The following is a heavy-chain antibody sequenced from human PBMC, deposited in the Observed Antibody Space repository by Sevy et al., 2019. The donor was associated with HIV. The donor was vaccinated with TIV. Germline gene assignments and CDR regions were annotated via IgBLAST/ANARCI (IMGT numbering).Heavy chain of an antibody. CDR1: GDSISSYY. CDR3: ARGFLQGYFDY. CDR2: IYSSGNT. Sequence: SETLSLTCTVSGDSISSYYWSWIRQPAGKGLEWIGRIYSSGNTNYNPSLKSRVTMSVDTSKNQFSLKLSSVTAADTAVYFCARGFLQGYFDYWGQGTLVTVSS. D-gene: IGHD4-4*01. J-gene: IGHJ4*02. V-gene: IGHV4-4*07.